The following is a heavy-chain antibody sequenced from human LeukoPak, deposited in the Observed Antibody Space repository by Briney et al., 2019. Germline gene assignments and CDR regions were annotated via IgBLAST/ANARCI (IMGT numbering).Heavy chain of an antibody. CDR3: ARGRGYYDSSGYLPGWFDP. V-gene: IGHV4-34*01. D-gene: IGHD3-22*01. J-gene: IGHJ5*02. CDR1: GGSFSGYY. Sequence: SETLSLTCAVYGGSFSGYYWSWIRQPPGKGLEWIGEINHSGNTNYNPSLKSRVTISVDTSKNQFSLKLSSVTAADTAVYYCARGRGYYDSSGYLPGWFDPWGQGTLVTVSS. CDR2: INHSGNT.